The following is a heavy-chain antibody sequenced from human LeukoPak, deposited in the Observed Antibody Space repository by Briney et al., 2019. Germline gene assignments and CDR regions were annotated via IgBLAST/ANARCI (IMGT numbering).Heavy chain of an antibody. Sequence: GGSLRLSCAASGFTFSSYIMNWVRQAPRKGLEWVPYISSSSSTIYYADSVKGRFTISRDNAQNSLYLQMNSLREKDTPVYYCAGESTHYDILRGLYYYYGMDVWGQGTTVTVS. CDR1: GFTFSSYI. J-gene: IGHJ6*02. D-gene: IGHD3-9*01. CDR3: AGESTHYDILRGLYYYYGMDV. V-gene: IGHV3-48*02. CDR2: ISSSSSTI.